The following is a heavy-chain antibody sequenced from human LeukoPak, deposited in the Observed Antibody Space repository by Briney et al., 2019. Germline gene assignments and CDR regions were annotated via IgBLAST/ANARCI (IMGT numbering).Heavy chain of an antibody. CDR1: VYTLTELS. D-gene: IGHD3-10*01. V-gene: IGHV1-24*01. J-gene: IGHJ4*02. CDR3: ATYTAGVYYFDY. CDR2: FDPEDGET. Sequence: ASVKVSCKVSVYTLTELSMHWVRQAPGKGLEWMGGFDPEDGETIYAQKFQGRVTMTEDTSTDTAYMELSSLRSEDTAVYYCATYTAGVYYFDYWGQGTLVTVSS.